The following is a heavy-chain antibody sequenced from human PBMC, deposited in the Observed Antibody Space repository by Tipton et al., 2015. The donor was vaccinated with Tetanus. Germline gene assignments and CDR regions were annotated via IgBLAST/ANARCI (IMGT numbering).Heavy chain of an antibody. V-gene: IGHV4-31*03. Sequence: TLSLTCSVSGGSISSGGYYWSWIRQHPGKGLEWIGEVYHNGRTNYNPSLKSRVTISVDTSKNQFSLKLSSVTAADTAVYYCARHPLRPISSAGLGELSGGNWFDPWGQGTLVTVSS. CDR2: VYHNGRT. CDR1: GGSISSGGYY. CDR3: ARHPLRPISSAGLGELSGGNWFDP. D-gene: IGHD3-16*02. J-gene: IGHJ5*02.